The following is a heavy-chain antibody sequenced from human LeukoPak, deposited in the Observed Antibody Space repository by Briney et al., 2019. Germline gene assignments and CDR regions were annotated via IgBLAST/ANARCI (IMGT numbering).Heavy chain of an antibody. CDR3: ARDLGTFPDY. CDR1: GFSFSGYW. CDR2: IKHDETEK. V-gene: IGHV3-7*01. Sequence: GGSLTLSCAASGFSFSGYWMTWVRQAPGEGLQWVGNIKHDETEKYYVDSLKGRFTISRDDAKNSLYLQMNTLRAEDTAVYYCARDLGTFPDYWGQGTLVTVSS. J-gene: IGHJ4*02.